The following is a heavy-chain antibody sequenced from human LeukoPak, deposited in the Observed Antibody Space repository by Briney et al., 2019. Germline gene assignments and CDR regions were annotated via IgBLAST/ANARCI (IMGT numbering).Heavy chain of an antibody. CDR1: GFTFSSYG. V-gene: IGHV3-48*04. CDR2: IRSSGTTI. D-gene: IGHD1-26*01. J-gene: IGHJ4*02. Sequence: GGSLRLSCAASGFTFSSYGMHWVRQAPGKGLEWISYIRSSGTTIYYADSLKGRFTISRDNAKNSLYLQMNSLRAEDTAVYYCTREVSGSLYFDYWGQGTLVTVSS. CDR3: TREVSGSLYFDY.